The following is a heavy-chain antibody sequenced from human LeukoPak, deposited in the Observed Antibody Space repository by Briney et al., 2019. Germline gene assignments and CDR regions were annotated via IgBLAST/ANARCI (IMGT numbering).Heavy chain of an antibody. Sequence: SETLSLTCTVSGGSIGTYYWSWIRQSPGKGLEWIGYIYVTGTRYNPYLQSRVTISVDRSRNQFFLKMGSVTAADTAVYYCARHIGGGIEAMDVWGKGTKVIVSS. V-gene: IGHV4-59*08. CDR3: ARHIGGGIEAMDV. CDR2: IYVTGT. D-gene: IGHD3-16*02. CDR1: GGSIGTYY. J-gene: IGHJ6*03.